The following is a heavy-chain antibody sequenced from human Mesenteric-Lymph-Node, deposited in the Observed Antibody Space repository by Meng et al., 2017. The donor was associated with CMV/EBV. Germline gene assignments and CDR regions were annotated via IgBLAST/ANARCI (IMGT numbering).Heavy chain of an antibody. CDR3: ARGLIYSYGT. Sequence: SETLSLTCTVSGGSISSSSYYWGWIRQPPGKGLEWIGSIYYSGSTYYNPSLKSRVTISVDTSKNQFSLKLSSVTAADTAVYYCARGLIYSYGTWGQGILVTVSS. D-gene: IGHD5-18*01. J-gene: IGHJ5*02. V-gene: IGHV4-39*01. CDR1: GGSISSSSYY. CDR2: IYYSGST.